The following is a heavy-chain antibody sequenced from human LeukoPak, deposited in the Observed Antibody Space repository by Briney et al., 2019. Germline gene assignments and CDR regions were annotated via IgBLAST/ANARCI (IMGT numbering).Heavy chain of an antibody. V-gene: IGHV3-30*04. CDR2: ISYDGSNK. CDR1: GFTFSSYA. J-gene: IGHJ4*02. Sequence: GRSLRLSCAASGFTFSSYAMHWVRQAPGKGLEWVAVISYDGSNKYYADSVKGRFTISRDNSKNTLYLQMNSLRAEDTAVYYCAKEDLVAGIFDYWGQGTLVTVSS. D-gene: IGHD6-19*01. CDR3: AKEDLVAGIFDY.